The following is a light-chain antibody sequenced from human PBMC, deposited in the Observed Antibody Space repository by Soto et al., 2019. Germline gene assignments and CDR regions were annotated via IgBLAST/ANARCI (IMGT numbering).Light chain of an antibody. CDR1: QDISNS. J-gene: IGKJ4*01. V-gene: IGKV1-12*01. CDR3: QQADSFPLT. Sequence: DIQMTQSPSSLSASVGDSVAMTCQASQDISNSLNWYQQKPGKAPKLLIYGASTLESGVPSRFSGRGSGTDFTLTISSLQPEDFATYFGQQADSFPLTFGGGTKVEIK. CDR2: GAS.